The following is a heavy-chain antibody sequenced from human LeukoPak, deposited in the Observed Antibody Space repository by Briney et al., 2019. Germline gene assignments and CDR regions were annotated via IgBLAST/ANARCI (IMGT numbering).Heavy chain of an antibody. CDR3: AKDWDSAVVVPPPPDY. Sequence: GGSLRLSCAASGFTFSSYAMSWVRQAPGKGLEWVSAISGSGGSTYYADSVKGRFTISRDNSKNTLYLQMNSLRAEDTAVYYCAKDWDSAVVVPPPPDYWGQGTLVTVSS. CDR1: GFTFSSYA. V-gene: IGHV3-23*01. D-gene: IGHD2-2*01. CDR2: ISGSGGST. J-gene: IGHJ4*02.